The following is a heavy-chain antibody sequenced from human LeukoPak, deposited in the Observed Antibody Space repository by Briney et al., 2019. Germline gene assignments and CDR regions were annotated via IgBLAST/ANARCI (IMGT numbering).Heavy chain of an antibody. CDR3: ARAWGAAALDY. Sequence: SETLSLTCAVYVGSFSGYYWSWIRQPPGKGLEWIGEINHSGNTNYNPSLKSRVTISVDTSKNQFSLKLSSVTAADTAVYYCARAWGAAALDYWGLGTLVTVSS. CDR1: VGSFSGYY. V-gene: IGHV4-34*01. CDR2: INHSGNT. D-gene: IGHD6-25*01. J-gene: IGHJ4*02.